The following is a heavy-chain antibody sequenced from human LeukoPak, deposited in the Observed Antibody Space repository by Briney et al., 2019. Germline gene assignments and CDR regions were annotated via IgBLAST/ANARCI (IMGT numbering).Heavy chain of an antibody. CDR3: ASLGLGYCSGGRCPGYFDL. CDR2: IIPILGIA. Sequence: SVKVSCKASGGTFSSYVTSWVRQAPGQGLEWMGRIIPILGIANYAQRFQGRVTITADKSTTTAYMELSSLRSEDTAVYYCASLGLGYCSGGRCPGYFDLWGRGTLVTVSS. V-gene: IGHV1-69*04. D-gene: IGHD2-15*01. CDR1: GGTFSSYV. J-gene: IGHJ2*01.